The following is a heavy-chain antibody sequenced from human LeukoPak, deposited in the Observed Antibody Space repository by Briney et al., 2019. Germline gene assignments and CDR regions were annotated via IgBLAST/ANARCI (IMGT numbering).Heavy chain of an antibody. CDR1: GGSISSSGYY. CDR2: IYYSGST. V-gene: IGHV4-39*01. J-gene: IGHJ4*02. D-gene: IGHD5-12*01. CDR3: ARYSGFQFDY. Sequence: SETLSLTCIVSGGSISSSGYYWGWIRQPPGEGLEWIGNIYYSGSTYYNPSLKSRVTISVDTSKNQFSLKLSSVTAAGTAVYYCARYSGFQFDYWGQGTLVTVSS.